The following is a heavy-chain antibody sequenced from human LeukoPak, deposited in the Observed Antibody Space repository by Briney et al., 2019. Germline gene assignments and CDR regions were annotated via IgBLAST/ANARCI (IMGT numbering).Heavy chain of an antibody. V-gene: IGHV4-59*12. J-gene: IGHJ3*02. CDR2: IYYSGST. CDR1: GGSISSYY. Sequence: PSETLSLTCTVSGGSISSYYWSWIRQPPGKGLEWIGYIYYSGSTNYNPSLKSRVTISVDTSKNQFSLKLSSVTAADTAVYYCASVGWTKRAAFDIWGQGTMVTVSS. CDR3: ASVGWTKRAAFDI. D-gene: IGHD1/OR15-1a*01.